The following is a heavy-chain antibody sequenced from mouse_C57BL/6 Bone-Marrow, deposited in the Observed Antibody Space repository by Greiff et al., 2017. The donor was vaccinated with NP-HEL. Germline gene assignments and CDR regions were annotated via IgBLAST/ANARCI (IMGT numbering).Heavy chain of an antibody. V-gene: IGHV2-2*01. CDR1: GFSLTSYG. D-gene: IGHD2-4*01. J-gene: IGHJ4*01. CDR2: IWSGGST. CDR3: ARNRAHLYYDYEDAMDY. Sequence: QVQLKQSGPGLVQPSQSLSITCTVSGFSLTSYGVHWVRQSPGKGLEWLGVIWSGGSTDYNAAFISRLSISKDNSKSQVFFKMNSLQADDTAIYYCARNRAHLYYDYEDAMDYWGQGTSVTVSS.